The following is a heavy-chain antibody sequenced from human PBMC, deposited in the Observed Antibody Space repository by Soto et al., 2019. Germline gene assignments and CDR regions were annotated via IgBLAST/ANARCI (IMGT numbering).Heavy chain of an antibody. J-gene: IGHJ5*02. Sequence: TSETLSLTCTVSGGSISSSSYYWGWIRQPPGKGLEWIGSIYYSGSTYYNPSLKSRVTISLDTSKNQFSLKLSSVTAADTAVYYCASPKIAFYNWFDPWGQGTLVTVS. V-gene: IGHV4-39*01. CDR2: IYYSGST. CDR3: ASPKIAFYNWFDP. D-gene: IGHD3-3*02. CDR1: GGSISSSSYY.